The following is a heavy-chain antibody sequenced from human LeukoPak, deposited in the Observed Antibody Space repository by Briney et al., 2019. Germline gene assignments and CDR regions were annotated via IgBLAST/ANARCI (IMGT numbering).Heavy chain of an antibody. CDR1: GYTLSSYS. CDR3: AREEGAVDTALDS. V-gene: IGHV3-48*02. CDR2: ISSSSSAI. Sequence: GGSLRLACAASGYTLSSYSTNWVRQAPGKGLEWVSYISSSSSAIYYADSVKGRFTISRDNAKKSLYLQMNSLRDEDTAVYYCAREEGAVDTALDSWGQGALVTVSS. J-gene: IGHJ5*02. D-gene: IGHD5-18*01.